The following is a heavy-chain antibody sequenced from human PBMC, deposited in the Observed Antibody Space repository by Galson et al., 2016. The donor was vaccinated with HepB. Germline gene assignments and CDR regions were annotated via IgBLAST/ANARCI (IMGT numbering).Heavy chain of an antibody. Sequence: SLRLSCAASGFTFRSFAMHWVRQAPGRGLEWVAVISFDGSTKHYADSVKGRFTISRDNSQNTMFLEMKSLRSEDTAVHYCVKRAKYSGDDFDFWGQGTLVIVS. CDR3: VKRAKYSGDDFDF. J-gene: IGHJ4*02. CDR1: GFTFRSFA. V-gene: IGHV3-30*03. CDR2: ISFDGSTK. D-gene: IGHD5-12*01.